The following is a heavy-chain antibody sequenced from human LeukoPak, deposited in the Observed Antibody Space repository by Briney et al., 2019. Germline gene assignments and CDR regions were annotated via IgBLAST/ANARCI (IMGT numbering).Heavy chain of an antibody. CDR3: ARGRLNWGNFDY. CDR1: GGSFSGYY. Sequence: PSETLSLTCAVYGGSFSGYYWSWIRQPPGKGLEWIGEINHSGSTNYNPSLKSRVTISVDTSKNQFSLKLSSVTAADTAVYYCARGRLNWGNFDYWGQGTLVTVPS. V-gene: IGHV4-34*01. CDR2: INHSGST. J-gene: IGHJ4*02. D-gene: IGHD7-27*01.